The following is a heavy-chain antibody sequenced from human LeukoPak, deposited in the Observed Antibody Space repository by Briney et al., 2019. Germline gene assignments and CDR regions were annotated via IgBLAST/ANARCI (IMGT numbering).Heavy chain of an antibody. CDR2: ISSSSSTI. J-gene: IGHJ4*02. D-gene: IGHD2-21*02. CDR3: ATAYCGGDCYPSGY. V-gene: IGHV3-48*04. CDR1: GFTFSSYS. Sequence: GGSLRLSCAASGFTFSSYSMNWVRQAPGKGLEWVSYISSSSSTIYYADSVKGRFTISRDNAKNSLYLQMNSLRAEDTAVYYCATAYCGGDCYPSGYWGQGTLVTVSS.